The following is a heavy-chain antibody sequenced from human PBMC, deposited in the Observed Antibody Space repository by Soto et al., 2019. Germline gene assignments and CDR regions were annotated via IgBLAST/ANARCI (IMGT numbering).Heavy chain of an antibody. Sequence: KSSETLSLTCTVSGGSISSGSTYWGWIRQPPGKGLEWIGSIYYSGPTYYNPSLKSRVTISVDTSNNQFYLDLTSVTAADTAVYHCARHDRDPHDASLNWFDPWGQGTLVTVSS. CDR1: GGSISSGSTY. CDR2: IYYSGPT. CDR3: ARHDRDPHDASLNWFDP. J-gene: IGHJ5*02. D-gene: IGHD2-8*01. V-gene: IGHV4-39*01.